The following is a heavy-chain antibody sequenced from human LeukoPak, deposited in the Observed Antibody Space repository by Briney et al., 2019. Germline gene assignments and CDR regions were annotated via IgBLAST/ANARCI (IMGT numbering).Heavy chain of an antibody. V-gene: IGHV1-8*02. Sequence: ASVKVSCKASGGTFSSYAISWVRQAPGQGLEWMGWMNPNSGNAGYAQKFQGRVTMTRNTSISTAYMELSSLRSEDTAVYYCARGRLDMIVDTGGFDYWGQGTLVTVSS. D-gene: IGHD3-22*01. CDR3: ARGRLDMIVDTGGFDY. J-gene: IGHJ4*02. CDR2: MNPNSGNA. CDR1: GGTFSSYA.